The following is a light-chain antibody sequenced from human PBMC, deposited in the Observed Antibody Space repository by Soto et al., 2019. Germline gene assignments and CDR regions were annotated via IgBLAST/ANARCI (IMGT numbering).Light chain of an antibody. Sequence: QSALTQPASVSGSPGQSITISCTGTSNDVGAFNFVSWYQQHPGKAPKVIIYEVSNRPSGVSNRFSGSKSGNTASLTISGRQADDEEDYYCNSSTTTSDRVFGGGTKVTVL. V-gene: IGLV2-14*01. CDR2: EVS. CDR1: SNDVGAFNF. CDR3: NSSTTTSDRV. J-gene: IGLJ3*02.